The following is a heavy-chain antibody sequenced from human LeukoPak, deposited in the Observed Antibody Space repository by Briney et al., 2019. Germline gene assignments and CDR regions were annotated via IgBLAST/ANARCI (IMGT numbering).Heavy chain of an antibody. J-gene: IGHJ6*02. D-gene: IGHD3-10*01. CDR2: INPNSGGT. V-gene: IGHV1-2*06. CDR3: ARDRPTKYYYGSGSYYKGYSYYYYGMDV. CDR1: GHTFTGYY. Sequence: ASVKVSCKASGHTFTGYYMHWVRQAPGQGLEWMGRINPNSGGTNYAQKFQGRVTMTRDTSISTAYMELSRLRSDDTAVYYCARDRPTKYYYGSGSYYKGYSYYYYGMDVWGQGTTVTVSS.